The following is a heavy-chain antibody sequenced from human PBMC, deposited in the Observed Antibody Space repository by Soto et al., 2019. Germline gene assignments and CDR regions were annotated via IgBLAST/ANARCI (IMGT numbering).Heavy chain of an antibody. Sequence: QVQLQESGPGLVKPSETLSLTCTVSGGSISSYYWSWIRQPPGKGLGGIGYIYYSGSTNYKPSLQSPVTISVDTSKNHFSLKLSSVTAADTAVYYCARHPDIVVVPAAMDFGWFDPWGQGTLVTVSS. J-gene: IGHJ5*02. CDR1: GGSISSYY. CDR3: ARHPDIVVVPAAMDFGWFDP. D-gene: IGHD2-2*01. CDR2: IYYSGST. V-gene: IGHV4-59*08.